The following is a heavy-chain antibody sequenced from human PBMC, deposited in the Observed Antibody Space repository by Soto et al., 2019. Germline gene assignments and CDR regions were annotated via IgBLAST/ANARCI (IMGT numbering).Heavy chain of an antibody. D-gene: IGHD6-13*01. Sequence: SVKVSCKASGGTFSSYAISWVRQAPGQGLEWMGGIIPIFGTANYAQKFQGRVTITADESTSTAYMELSSLRSEDTAVYYCARDPVAAAGSDYWGQGTLVTVSS. J-gene: IGHJ4*02. V-gene: IGHV1-69*13. CDR2: IIPIFGTA. CDR1: GGTFSSYA. CDR3: ARDPVAAAGSDY.